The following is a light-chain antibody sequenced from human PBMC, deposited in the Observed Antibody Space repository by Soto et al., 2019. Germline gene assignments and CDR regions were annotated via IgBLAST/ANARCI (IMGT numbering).Light chain of an antibody. Sequence: QCVMTQTPSASGTPGQRFTISCSGSISNIGSNTVNWYQQLPGTAPKLLIYSNNQRPSWVPDRFSGSKSGTSASLAISGLQSEDEADYYCAAWDDSLNGYVFGTGTKVTVL. CDR2: SNN. J-gene: IGLJ1*01. V-gene: IGLV1-44*01. CDR1: ISNIGSNT. CDR3: AAWDDSLNGYV.